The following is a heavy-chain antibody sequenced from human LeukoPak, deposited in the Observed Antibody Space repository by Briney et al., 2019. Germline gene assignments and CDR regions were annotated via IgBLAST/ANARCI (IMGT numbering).Heavy chain of an antibody. CDR2: INTGNGNT. D-gene: IGHD3-10*01. CDR3: DS. V-gene: IGHV1-3*04. CDR1: GYTFTTYI. Sequence: ASVKVSRKAPGYTFTTYIIHWVRQAPRQRLEWMGWINTGNGNTEYSQNFQGRVTITRDTSASTAYYCARDRFYGSGTYNHFDSWGQGAQVTVSS. J-gene: IGHJ4*02.